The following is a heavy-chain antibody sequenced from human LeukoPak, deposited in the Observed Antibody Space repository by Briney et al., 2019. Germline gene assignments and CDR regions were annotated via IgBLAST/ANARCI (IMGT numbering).Heavy chain of an antibody. CDR1: GGSIRNYG. D-gene: IGHD3-10*01. J-gene: IGHJ4*02. V-gene: IGHV4-59*01. Sequence: KSSETLSLTCTVSGGSIRNYGWNWIRQPPGKGLEWIGYIYYSGNTNYNPSLKSRVTISIDTSKNQFSLKLRSVTAADTAMYYCAGDTYGSDYWGQGTRVTVSS. CDR2: IYYSGNT. CDR3: AGDTYGSDY.